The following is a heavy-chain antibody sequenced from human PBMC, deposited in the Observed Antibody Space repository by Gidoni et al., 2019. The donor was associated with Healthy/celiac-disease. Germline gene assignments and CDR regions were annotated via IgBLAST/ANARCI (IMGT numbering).Heavy chain of an antibody. J-gene: IGHJ4*02. CDR1: GYTFTSYD. CDR3: ARGYCSSTSCYPDY. V-gene: IGHV1-8*01. Sequence: QVQLVQSGAAVKKPGASVKVSCKASGYTFTSYDINWVRQATGQGLEWMGWMNPNSGNTGYAQKFQGRVTMTRNTSISTAYMELSSLRSEDTAVYYCARGYCSSTSCYPDYWGQGTLVTVSS. D-gene: IGHD2-2*01. CDR2: MNPNSGNT.